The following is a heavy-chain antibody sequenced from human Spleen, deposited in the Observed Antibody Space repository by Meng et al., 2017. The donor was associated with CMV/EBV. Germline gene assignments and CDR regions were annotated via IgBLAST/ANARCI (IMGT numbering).Heavy chain of an antibody. D-gene: IGHD3-3*01. V-gene: IGHV3-74*03. CDR1: GFTLRSYW. CDR2: IDIDGRDI. Sequence: VQLVGSGVGLVRPGGSLRLSWSVSGFTLRSYWMHWVRQAPGKGLEWVSRIDIDGRDITYADSVKGRFTISRDNSKNTLYLQMNSLRAEDTAVYYCAKTGDFWSGYWVFGYWGQGTLVTVSS. CDR3: AKTGDFWSGYWVFGY. J-gene: IGHJ4*02.